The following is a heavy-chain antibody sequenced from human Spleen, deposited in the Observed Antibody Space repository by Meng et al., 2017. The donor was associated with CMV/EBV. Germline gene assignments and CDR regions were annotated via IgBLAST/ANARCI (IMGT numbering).Heavy chain of an antibody. Sequence: GESLKISCAASGFTFSTYNMQWVRQAPGKGLEWVSSIISSSTYIYYADSVKGRFTVSRDNVKSSLYLQMNSLRDEDTAVYYCARASGGLMMFGVDVWGQGTTVTVFS. CDR1: GFTFSTYN. CDR2: IISSSTYI. D-gene: IGHD3-16*01. V-gene: IGHV3-21*01. CDR3: ARASGGLMMFGVDV. J-gene: IGHJ6*02.